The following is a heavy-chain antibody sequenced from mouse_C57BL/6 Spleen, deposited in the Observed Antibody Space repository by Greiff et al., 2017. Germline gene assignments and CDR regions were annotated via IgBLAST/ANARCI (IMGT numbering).Heavy chain of an antibody. D-gene: IGHD3-3*01. V-gene: IGHV1-69*01. CDR3: ARSTKGFAY. CDR1: GYTFTSYW. CDR2: IDPSDSYT. J-gene: IGHJ3*01. Sequence: VQLQQPGAELVMPGASVKLSCKASGYTFTSYWMHWVKQRPGQGLEWIGEIDPSDSYTNSNQQFKSKSTLTVDKSSSTAYMQLSSLTSEDAAVYYCARSTKGFAYWGQGTLVTVSA.